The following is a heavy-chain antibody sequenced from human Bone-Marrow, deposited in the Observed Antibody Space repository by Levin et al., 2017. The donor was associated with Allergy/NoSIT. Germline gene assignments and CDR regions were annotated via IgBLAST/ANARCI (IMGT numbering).Heavy chain of an antibody. Sequence: SQTLSLTCTVSGDSIRGYFWSWIRPPPGKGLEWIGFVYNTASPSYNPSLKNRVAISVDMSTSQFSLTLNSVTAADTAVYYCARDSKTRDGFDLWAQGTLVTVSS. V-gene: IGHV4-59*01. CDR3: ARDSKTRDGFDL. J-gene: IGHJ5*02. CDR1: GDSIRGYF. CDR2: VYNTASP. D-gene: IGHD5-24*01.